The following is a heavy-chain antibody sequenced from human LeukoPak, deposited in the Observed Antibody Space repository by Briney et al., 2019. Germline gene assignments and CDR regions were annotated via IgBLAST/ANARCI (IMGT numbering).Heavy chain of an antibody. CDR2: IIPIFGTA. CDR3: ARDSLDGFDI. V-gene: IGHV1-69*13. Sequence: SVKVSCKASGGTFSSYAIGWVRQAPGQGLEWMGGIIPIFGTANYAQKFQGRVTITADESTSTAYMEPSSLRSEDTAVYYCARDSLDGFDIWGQGTMVTVSS. CDR1: GGTFSSYA. J-gene: IGHJ3*02.